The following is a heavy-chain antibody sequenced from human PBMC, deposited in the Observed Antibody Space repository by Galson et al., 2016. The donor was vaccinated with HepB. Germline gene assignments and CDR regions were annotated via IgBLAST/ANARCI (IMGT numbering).Heavy chain of an antibody. D-gene: IGHD2-2*01. Sequence: SLRLSCAASGFTFNTYAMHWVRQAPGRGLEWVAVISYDGSNKHYADSVEGRLTISRDNSKSTLYLQMNSLRVEDTAVYYCARGTETSWYGQFDYWGQGTLVTVSS. CDR3: ARGTETSWYGQFDY. CDR2: ISYDGSNK. CDR1: GFTFNTYA. J-gene: IGHJ4*02. V-gene: IGHV3-30-3*01.